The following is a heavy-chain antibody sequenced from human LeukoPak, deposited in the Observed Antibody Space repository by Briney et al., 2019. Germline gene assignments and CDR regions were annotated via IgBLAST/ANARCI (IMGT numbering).Heavy chain of an antibody. CDR3: ARGKGNYGSGSYYKPPSFCMDV. J-gene: IGHJ6*02. Sequence: GGSLRLSCAASGFTFSSYDMHWVRQAPGKGLEWVAVISYDGSNKYYADSVEGRFTISRDNSKNTLYLQMNSLRAEDTAVYYCARGKGNYGSGSYYKPPSFCMDVWGQGTTVTVSS. CDR1: GFTFSSYD. D-gene: IGHD3-10*01. CDR2: ISYDGSNK. V-gene: IGHV3-30-3*01.